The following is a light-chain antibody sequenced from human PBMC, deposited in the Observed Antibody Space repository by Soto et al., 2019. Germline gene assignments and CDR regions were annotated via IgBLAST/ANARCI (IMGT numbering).Light chain of an antibody. CDR1: QGIGND. Sequence: AIQLTQSPSSLSGSLRDLVTISCRASQGIGNDLAWYQQKPGKAPKVLIYEASLLQSGVPSRFSGSGSGTDFTLTISSLQPEDFATYYCQHFKSFPITFGQGTRLEI. J-gene: IGKJ5*01. CDR2: EAS. V-gene: IGKV1-13*02. CDR3: QHFKSFPIT.